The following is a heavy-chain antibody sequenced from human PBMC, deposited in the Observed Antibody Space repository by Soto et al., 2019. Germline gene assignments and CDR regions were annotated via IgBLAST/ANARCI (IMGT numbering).Heavy chain of an antibody. CDR1: GFTFSSYA. V-gene: IGHV3-30-3*01. Sequence: LRLSCAASGFTFSSYAMHWARQAPGKGLEWVAVISYDGSNKYYADSVKGRFTISRDNSKNTLYLQMNSLRAEDTAVYYCERDRGDYDFWSGYCDYWGQGTLVTVSS. CDR3: ERDRGDYDFWSGYCDY. CDR2: ISYDGSNK. J-gene: IGHJ4*02. D-gene: IGHD3-3*01.